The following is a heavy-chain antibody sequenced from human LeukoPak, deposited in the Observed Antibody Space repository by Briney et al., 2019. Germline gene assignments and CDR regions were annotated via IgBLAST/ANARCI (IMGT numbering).Heavy chain of an antibody. Sequence: PGGSLRLSCAASGFTFSSYEMIWVRQAPGKGLEWVSGISGSGGITYYADSVKGRFTISRDNSKNTLYLQMNSLRAGDAAVYYCAKDYRWLADYWGQGTLVTVSS. D-gene: IGHD6-19*01. J-gene: IGHJ4*02. CDR3: AKDYRWLADY. CDR2: ISGSGGIT. CDR1: GFTFSSYE. V-gene: IGHV3-23*01.